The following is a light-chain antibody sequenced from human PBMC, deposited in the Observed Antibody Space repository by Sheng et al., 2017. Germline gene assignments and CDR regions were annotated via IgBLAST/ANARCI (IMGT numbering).Light chain of an antibody. Sequence: DIQMTQSPSTLSASVGDRVTITCRASQSLSSWLAWYQQKPGKAPKLLLYGASRLESGVPSRFSGSGSGTDYTLTINNLQPDDFATYYCQQYNHYSWTFGQGTKVDVK. CDR1: QSLSSW. J-gene: IGKJ1*01. V-gene: IGKV1-5*01. CDR3: QQYNHYSWT. CDR2: GAS.